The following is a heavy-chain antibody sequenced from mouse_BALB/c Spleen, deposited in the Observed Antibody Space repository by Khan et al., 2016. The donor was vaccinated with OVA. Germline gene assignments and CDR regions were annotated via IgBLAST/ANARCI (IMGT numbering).Heavy chain of an antibody. D-gene: IGHD1-1*01. J-gene: IGHJ4*01. CDR2: ISYGGRN. CDR1: GYSITSDYA. Sequence: QLEESGPGLVKPSQSLSITCTVTGYSITSDYAWDWLRQFPENKLEWRGKISYGGRNCNNPSNTSRISITQNTSTHQFLLKLNSVTTEDTSTCYCACKYYYGYAMDYWGQGTSVTVSS. V-gene: IGHV3-2*02. CDR3: ACKYYYGYAMDY.